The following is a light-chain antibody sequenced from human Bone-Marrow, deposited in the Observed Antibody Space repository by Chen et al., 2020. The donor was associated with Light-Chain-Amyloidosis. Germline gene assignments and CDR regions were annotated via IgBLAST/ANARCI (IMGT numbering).Light chain of an antibody. J-gene: IGLJ3*02. V-gene: IGLV3-21*02. Sequence: SYVLTQPSSVSVAPGQTATIACGGNNIGSTSVHWYQQTPGQAPLLVVYDDSDRPSEIPERLSGSNSGNTATLTISRVEAGEEADYYCQVWDRSSDRPVFGGGTKLTVL. CDR2: DDS. CDR3: QVWDRSSDRPV. CDR1: NIGSTS.